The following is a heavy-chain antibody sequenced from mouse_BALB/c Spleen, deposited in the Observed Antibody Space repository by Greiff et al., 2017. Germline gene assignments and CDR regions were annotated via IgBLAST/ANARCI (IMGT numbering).Heavy chain of an antibody. CDR2: ISYSGST. CDR1: GYSITSDYA. V-gene: IGHV3-2*02. J-gene: IGHJ1*01. D-gene: IGHD1-1*01. Sequence: EVQLQESGPGLVKPSQSLSLTCTVTGYSITSDYAWNWIRQFPGNKLEWMGYISYSGSTSYNPSLKSRISITRDTSKNQFFLQLNSVTTEDTATYYYASPYGSSYWYFDVWGAGTTVTVSS. CDR3: ASPYGSSYWYFDV.